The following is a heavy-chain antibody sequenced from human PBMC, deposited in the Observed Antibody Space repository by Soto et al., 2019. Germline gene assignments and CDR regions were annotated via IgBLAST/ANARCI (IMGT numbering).Heavy chain of an antibody. CDR1: GFTFSSYA. CDR3: AKDYSTVTTDPLSVVLFDY. D-gene: IGHD4-17*01. CDR2: ITSDGRT. Sequence: GSLRLSCAASGFTFSSYAMSWVRQAPGKGLEWVSIITSDGRTYYADSVKGRFTISRDNPKNTVYLQMNSLRAEDTAVYYCAKDYSTVTTDPLSVVLFDYWGQGALVTVSS. J-gene: IGHJ4*02. V-gene: IGHV3-23*01.